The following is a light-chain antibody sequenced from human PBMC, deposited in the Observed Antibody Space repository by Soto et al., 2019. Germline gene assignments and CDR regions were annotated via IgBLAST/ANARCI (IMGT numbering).Light chain of an antibody. CDR1: QSVGGSS. CDR3: QQYNNWGT. Sequence: ETVLTQSPGTLSLSPVSRATVSCRASQSVGGSSLAWYQQRPGQAPRLLIYDTSKRATGIPDRFSGSGSGTDFTLTISRLEPEDFAIYYCQQYNNWGTFGQGTRLEIK. J-gene: IGKJ5*01. CDR2: DTS. V-gene: IGKV3D-20*02.